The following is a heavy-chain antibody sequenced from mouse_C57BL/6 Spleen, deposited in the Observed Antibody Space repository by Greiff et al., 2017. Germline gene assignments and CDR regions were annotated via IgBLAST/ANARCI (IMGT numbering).Heavy chain of an antibody. J-gene: IGHJ4*01. CDR2: IYPYNGVS. Sequence: VQLQQSGPELVKPGASVKISCKASGYSFTGYSMHWVKQSHGNILDWIGYIYPYNGVSSYNQKFKGKATLTVDKSSSTAYMELRSLTSEDSAVYYCARGEYYGSSYAMDYWGQGTSVTVSS. D-gene: IGHD1-1*01. CDR1: GYSFTGYS. V-gene: IGHV1-31*01. CDR3: ARGEYYGSSYAMDY.